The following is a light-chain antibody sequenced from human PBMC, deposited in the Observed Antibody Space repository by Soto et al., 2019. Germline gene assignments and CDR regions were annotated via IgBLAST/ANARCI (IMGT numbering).Light chain of an antibody. CDR1: QNIRSY. J-gene: IGKJ2*01. Sequence: DIQMTQSPSSLSASVGDRVTITCRASQNIRSYVNWYQQKAGKAPNLLIYAAASLQSGVPSRFRGFGAGTDFTLTISSLQSEDFAVYYCQQYNNLPPYTFGQGTKVDIK. CDR2: AAA. V-gene: IGKV1-16*01. CDR3: QQYNNLPPYT.